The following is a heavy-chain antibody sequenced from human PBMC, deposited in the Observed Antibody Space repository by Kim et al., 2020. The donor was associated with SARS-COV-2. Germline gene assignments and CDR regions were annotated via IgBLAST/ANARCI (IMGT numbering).Heavy chain of an antibody. D-gene: IGHD3-9*01. V-gene: IGHV1-3*01. CDR2: INAGNGNT. CDR3: ARGGGIRYFDWLQNWFDP. J-gene: IGHJ5*02. Sequence: ASVKVSCKASGYTFTSYAMHWVRQAPGQRLEWMGWINAGNGNTKYSQKFQGRVTITRDTSASTAYMELSSLRSEDTAVYYCARGGGIRYFDWLQNWFDPWGQGTLVTVSS. CDR1: GYTFTSYA.